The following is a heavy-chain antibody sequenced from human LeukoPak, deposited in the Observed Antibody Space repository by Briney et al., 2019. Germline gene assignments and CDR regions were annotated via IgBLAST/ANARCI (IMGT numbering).Heavy chain of an antibody. CDR1: VVTFSSYA. CDR3: AREDGNTEDYYYGMDV. V-gene: IGHV1-69*04. J-gene: IGHJ6*02. Sequence: SVKVSCKASVVTFSSYAISWVRQAPGQGHDWMGRSIPILGIANYAQKFQRRVTITADKPTSTAYMELSSLRSEDTAVYYCAREDGNTEDYYYGMDVWGQGTTVTVSS. CDR2: SIPILGIA.